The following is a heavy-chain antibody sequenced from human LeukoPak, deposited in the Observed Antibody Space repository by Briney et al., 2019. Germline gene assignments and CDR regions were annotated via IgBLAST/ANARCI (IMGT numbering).Heavy chain of an antibody. V-gene: IGHV3-30*04. D-gene: IGHD3-10*01. J-gene: IGHJ6*02. CDR1: GFTFRSYA. CDR2: ISYDGSKK. CDR3: ARDEGEGSGSFSLYFYYGMDV. Sequence: PGGSLRLSCEASGFTFRSYAMYWVRQAPGKGLEWVALISYDGSKKYYADSVKGRFTISRDNSKNTLYLQMNSLRAEDAAVYYCARDEGEGSGSFSLYFYYGMDVWGQGTTVTVSS.